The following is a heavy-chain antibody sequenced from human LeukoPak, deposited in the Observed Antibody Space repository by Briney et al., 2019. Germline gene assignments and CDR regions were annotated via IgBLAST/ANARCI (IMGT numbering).Heavy chain of an antibody. D-gene: IGHD4-23*01. J-gene: IGHJ4*02. CDR3: ARELRWGNSIDY. V-gene: IGHV4-59*01. CDR1: GGSFSSYY. Sequence: SETLSLTCTISGGSFSSYYWSWIRQPPGKGLEWIGYIYYSGTTNYNSSLRSRVTISIDTSKNQFSLKLSSVTAADTAVYYCARELRWGNSIDYWGQGTLVTVSS. CDR2: IYYSGTT.